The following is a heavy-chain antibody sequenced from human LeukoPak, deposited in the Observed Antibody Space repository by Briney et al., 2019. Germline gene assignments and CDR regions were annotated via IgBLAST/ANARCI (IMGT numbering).Heavy chain of an antibody. CDR3: ARDPRYCTGTSCYF. J-gene: IGHJ4*02. D-gene: IGHD2-2*01. V-gene: IGHV3-23*01. Sequence: GGSLRLSCAASGFTFSSHAMSWVRQAPGKGLEWVSAISYSGTSTFYADSVKGRFTISRDNSKNTLYLQMNSLRAEDTAIYYCARDPRYCTGTSCYFWGQGTLVTVSS. CDR1: GFTFSSHA. CDR2: ISYSGTST.